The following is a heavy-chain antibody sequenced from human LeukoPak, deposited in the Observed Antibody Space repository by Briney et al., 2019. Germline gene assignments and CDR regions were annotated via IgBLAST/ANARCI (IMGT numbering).Heavy chain of an antibody. V-gene: IGHV4-30-4*01. D-gene: IGHD3-10*01. CDR1: GGSISSGDYY. Sequence: SETLSLTCTVSGGSISSGDYYWSWIRQPPGKGLEWIGYIYYSGSTYHNPSLKSRVTISVDTSKNQFSLKLSSVTAADTAVYYCARGPRRDPPPRFDYWGQGTLVTVSS. CDR3: ARGPRRDPPPRFDY. J-gene: IGHJ4*02. CDR2: IYYSGST.